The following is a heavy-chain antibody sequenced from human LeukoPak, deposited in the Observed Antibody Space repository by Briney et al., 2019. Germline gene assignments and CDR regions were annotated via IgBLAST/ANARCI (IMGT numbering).Heavy chain of an antibody. D-gene: IGHD3-16*01. V-gene: IGHV3-66*01. CDR1: GFTVSSNY. CDR2: LYSGGCT. J-gene: IGHJ3*02. CDR3: ARGSVMITFGGPEDLAFDI. Sequence: GGYLRLSCAASGFTVSSNYMSWVRKAPGKGLEWVSVLYSGGCTCYADSVKGRFPISRDNSKNTLYLQMNSLRSEDTAVYYCARGSVMITFGGPEDLAFDIWVQGTMVTVSS.